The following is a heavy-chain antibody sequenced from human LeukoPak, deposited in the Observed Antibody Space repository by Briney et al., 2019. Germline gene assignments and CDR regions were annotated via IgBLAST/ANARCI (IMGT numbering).Heavy chain of an antibody. CDR2: IIPIFGTI. V-gene: IGHV1-69*01. CDR3: ARVPMPHGYSYNYYYMDV. D-gene: IGHD5-18*01. CDR1: GGTFSSYA. Sequence: GASVKVSCKASGGTFSSYAISWVRQAPGQGLEWMGGIIPIFGTINYAQKFQGRVTITADESTSTAYIELSSLRSEDTAVYYCARVPMPHGYSYNYYYMDVWGKGTTVTISS. J-gene: IGHJ6*03.